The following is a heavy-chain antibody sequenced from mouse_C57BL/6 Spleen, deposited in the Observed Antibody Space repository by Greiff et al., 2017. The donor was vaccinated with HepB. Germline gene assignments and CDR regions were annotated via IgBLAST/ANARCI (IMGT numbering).Heavy chain of an antibody. V-gene: IGHV1-52*01. CDR1: GYTFTSYW. J-gene: IGHJ2*01. Sequence: VQLQQPGAELVRPGSSVKLSCKASGYTFTSYWMHWVKQRPIQGLEWIGNIDPSDSETNYNQKFKDKATLTVDKSSSTAYMQLSSLTSEDSAVYYCARSEDGYYLDYWGQGTTLTVSS. CDR3: ARSEDGYYLDY. D-gene: IGHD2-3*01. CDR2: IDPSDSET.